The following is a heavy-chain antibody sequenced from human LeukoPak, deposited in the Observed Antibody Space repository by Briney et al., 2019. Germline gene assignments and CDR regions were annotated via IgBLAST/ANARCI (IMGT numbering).Heavy chain of an antibody. V-gene: IGHV3-23*01. CDR1: GFTFKDYA. J-gene: IGHJ6*03. Sequence: GGSLRLSCVVSGFTFKDYAMSWVRQAPGKGLECVSSIRDSGNGTDYADSVKGRFTISRDSAKNSLALQMHSLRAEDTAVYYCTGGSDKVLSGEYYYYMDVWGTGTTVTVSS. CDR2: IRDSGNGT. CDR3: TGGSDKVLSGEYYYYMDV. D-gene: IGHD2/OR15-2a*01.